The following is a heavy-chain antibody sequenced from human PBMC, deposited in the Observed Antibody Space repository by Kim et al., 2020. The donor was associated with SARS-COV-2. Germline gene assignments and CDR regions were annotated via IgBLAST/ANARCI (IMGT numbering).Heavy chain of an antibody. CDR1: GYTFTSYY. Sequence: ASVKVSCKASGYTFTSYYMHWVRQAPGQGLEWMGIINPSGGSTSYAQKFQGRVTMTRDTSTSTVYMELSSLRSEDTAVYYCARDNRYCSGGSCYPLGEPNWFDPWGQGTLVTVSS. D-gene: IGHD2-15*01. V-gene: IGHV1-46*01. J-gene: IGHJ5*02. CDR2: INPSGGST. CDR3: ARDNRYCSGGSCYPLGEPNWFDP.